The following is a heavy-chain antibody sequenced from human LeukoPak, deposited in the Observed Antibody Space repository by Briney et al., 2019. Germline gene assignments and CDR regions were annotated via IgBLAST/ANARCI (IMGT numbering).Heavy chain of an antibody. CDR1: GGSLSSSSYF. CDR2: IFYSGNT. J-gene: IGHJ4*02. V-gene: IGHV4-39*01. Sequence: SETLSLTCTVSGGSLSSSSYFWGWVRQPPGKGLEWIGNIFYSGNTYYTPSLKSRVTISVDTSKNQFSLKLRSVTAADTAVYYCARHNVPNSCYSPLDYWGQGTLVTVSS. CDR3: ARHNVPNSCYSPLDY. D-gene: IGHD2-15*01.